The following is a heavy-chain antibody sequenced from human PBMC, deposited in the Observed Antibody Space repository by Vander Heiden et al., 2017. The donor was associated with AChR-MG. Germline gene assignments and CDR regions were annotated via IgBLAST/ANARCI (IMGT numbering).Heavy chain of an antibody. CDR2: ISDSGTYI. CDR1: GFTFTSYI. J-gene: IGHJ4*02. CDR3: ARQLYFGELSLGY. Sequence: EVQLVESGGGLVKPGGSLRLSCSASGFTFTSYIMNWVRQASGKGLEWVSSISDSGTYIYYADSVKGRFTISRDYANNSLYLQMNSLRADDTAVYYCARQLYFGELSLGYWGRGTLVTVSS. V-gene: IGHV3-21*02. D-gene: IGHD3-10*01.